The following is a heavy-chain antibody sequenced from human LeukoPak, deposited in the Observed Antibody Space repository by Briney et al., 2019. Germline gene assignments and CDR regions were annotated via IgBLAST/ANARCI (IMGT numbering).Heavy chain of an antibody. V-gene: IGHV3-33*01. CDR1: GFTFSSYG. CDR3: ARADYQLLSPSYNWFDP. D-gene: IGHD2-2*01. CDR2: IWYDGSNK. Sequence: GRSLRLSCAVSGFTFSSYGMHWVRQAPGKGLEWVAVIWYDGSNKYYADSVKGRFTISRDNSKNTLYLQMNSLRAEDTAVYYCARADYQLLSPSYNWFDPWGQGTLVTVSS. J-gene: IGHJ5*02.